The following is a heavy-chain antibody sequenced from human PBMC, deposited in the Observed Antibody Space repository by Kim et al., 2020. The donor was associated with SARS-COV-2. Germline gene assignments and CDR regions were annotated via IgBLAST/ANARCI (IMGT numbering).Heavy chain of an antibody. J-gene: IGHJ6*02. D-gene: IGHD5-18*01. V-gene: IGHV3-9*01. CDR3: AKEITPAGRGYFVDTAMGTILFGDYYYNDGLDV. CDR2: IRWNSGSI. Sequence: GGSLRLSCAASGFTFDDYAMHWVRQAPGKGLEWVSGIRWNSGSIGNADSVTGRFTISRDNAKNSMYLQMNSLRAEDTALYYCAKEITPAGRGYFVDTAMGTILFGDYYYNDGLDVWGQGTTVTVSS. CDR1: GFTFDDYA.